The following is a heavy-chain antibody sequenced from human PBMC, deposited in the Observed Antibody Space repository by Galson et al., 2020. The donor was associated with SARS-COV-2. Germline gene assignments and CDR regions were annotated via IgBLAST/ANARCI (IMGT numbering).Heavy chain of an antibody. CDR3: AKDRGSSGFVLFDY. J-gene: IGHJ4*02. CDR2: ITWDGGST. D-gene: IGHD6-19*01. CDR1: GFTINNYT. Sequence: VGYLRLPCAASGFTINNYTMHWVRQAPGKGLEWVSHITWDGGSTYYTDSVKCRFTISRDNSRNSLYLHMNSLRTEDTGLYYCAKDRGSSGFVLFDYWGQGSLVTVSS. V-gene: IGHV3-43*01.